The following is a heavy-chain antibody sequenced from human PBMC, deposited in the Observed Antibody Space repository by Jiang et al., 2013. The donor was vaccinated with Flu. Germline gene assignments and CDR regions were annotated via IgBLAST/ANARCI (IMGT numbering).Heavy chain of an antibody. CDR1: RYFFTTYS. D-gene: IGHD5-18*01. Sequence: GAEVKKPGASVNISCKESRYFFTTYSLHWVRQAPGQGLEWMGIINPSDGDTRYSQKFQGRVTMTRDTSTYTVYMELKSLTSEDTAVYYCARAYGYSYGYDYWGQGTLVTVSS. V-gene: IGHV1-46*01. CDR2: INPSDGDT. J-gene: IGHJ4*02. CDR3: ARAYGYSYGYDY.